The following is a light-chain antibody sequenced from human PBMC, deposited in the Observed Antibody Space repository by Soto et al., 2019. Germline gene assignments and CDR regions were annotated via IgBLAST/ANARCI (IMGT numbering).Light chain of an antibody. CDR1: QSVNSN. CDR3: QQYNRWGT. CDR2: GAS. Sequence: EVVMTQSPATLSVSPGERATLSCRASQSVNSNLAWYQQKPGQTPRLLIYGASTRATGIPARFSGSGSGTEFTPTISSLQSEDFAVYYCQQYNRWGTFGQGTKVEIK. J-gene: IGKJ1*01. V-gene: IGKV3-15*01.